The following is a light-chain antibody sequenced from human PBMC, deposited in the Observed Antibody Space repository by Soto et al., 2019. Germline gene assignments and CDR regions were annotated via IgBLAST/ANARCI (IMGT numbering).Light chain of an antibody. CDR1: SSGVGYYNR. CDR3: SSYADSFYF. J-gene: IGLJ1*01. CDR2: DDS. V-gene: IGLV2-23*01. Sequence: QSALTQPASVAGSPGQSITVSCSGTSSGVGYYNRVSWYQQHPGKAPKLMIYDDSKRPSGVSNRFSGSKSGNTASLTISGFQSEDEADSYCSSYADSFYFFGPGTKLTVL.